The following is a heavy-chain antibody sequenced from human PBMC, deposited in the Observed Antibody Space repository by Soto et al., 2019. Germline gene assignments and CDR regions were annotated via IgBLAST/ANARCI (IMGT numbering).Heavy chain of an antibody. CDR3: TGYYDYRMTTGDYSLDI. CDR2: IRSKANSYAT. Sequence: GGSLRLSCAASGFTFSGSAMHWVRQASGKGLEWVGRIRSKANSYATAYAASVKGRFTISRDDSKNTAYLQMNSLKTEDTAVYYCTGYYDYRMTTGDYSLDIWGQGTMVTVSS. V-gene: IGHV3-73*01. J-gene: IGHJ3*02. CDR1: GFTFSGSA. D-gene: IGHD4-17*01.